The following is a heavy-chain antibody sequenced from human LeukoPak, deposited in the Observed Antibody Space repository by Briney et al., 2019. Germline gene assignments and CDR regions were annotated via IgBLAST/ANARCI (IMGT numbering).Heavy chain of an antibody. D-gene: IGHD1-14*01. J-gene: IGHJ3*02. V-gene: IGHV3-30*02. CDR1: GFTFSSYG. Sequence: PGGSLRLSCAASGFTFSSYGMHWVRQAPGRGLEWVAFIRYDGSNKYYADSVKGRFTISRDNSKNTLYLQMNSLRAEDTAVYYCAKELVSRTDDAFDIWGQGTMVAVSS. CDR3: AKELVSRTDDAFDI. CDR2: IRYDGSNK.